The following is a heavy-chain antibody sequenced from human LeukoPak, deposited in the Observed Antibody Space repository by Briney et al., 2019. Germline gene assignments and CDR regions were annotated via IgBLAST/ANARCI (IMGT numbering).Heavy chain of an antibody. Sequence: GASVKVSCKASGYTFTGYYMHWVRQAPGQGLEWMGWISAYNGNTNYAQKLQGRVTMTTDTSTSTAYMELRSLRSDDTAVYYCARGLSSSWWGGAFDIWGQGTMVTVSS. CDR1: GYTFTGYY. CDR2: ISAYNGNT. CDR3: ARGLSSSWWGGAFDI. V-gene: IGHV1-18*04. D-gene: IGHD6-13*01. J-gene: IGHJ3*02.